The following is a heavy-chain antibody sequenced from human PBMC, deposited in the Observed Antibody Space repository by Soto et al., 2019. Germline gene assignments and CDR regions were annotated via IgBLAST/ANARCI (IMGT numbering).Heavy chain of an antibody. CDR3: ARVARPKGFDY. Sequence: QVQLVQSGAEVKKPGASVKVSCKASGYTFTSYYMHWVRQAPGQGLEWMGIINPSGGSTSYAQKFPGRVNMTRDTSTSTVYMELSSLRSEDTAVYYCARVARPKGFDYWGQGTLVTVSS. CDR1: GYTFTSYY. CDR2: INPSGGST. V-gene: IGHV1-46*01. J-gene: IGHJ4*02.